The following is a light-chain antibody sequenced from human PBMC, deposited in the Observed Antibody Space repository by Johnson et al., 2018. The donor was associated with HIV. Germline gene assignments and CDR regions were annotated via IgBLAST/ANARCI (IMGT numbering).Light chain of an antibody. CDR2: DNN. J-gene: IGLJ1*01. Sequence: QSVLTQPPSVSAAPGQKVTISCSGSSSNIGNNYVSWYQQLPGTAPKLLIYDNNKRPSGIPDRFSGSKSGTSATLGITGLQTGDEADYYCGTWDSSLSANYVVGTGTKVTVL. V-gene: IGLV1-51*01. CDR3: GTWDSSLSANYV. CDR1: SSNIGNNY.